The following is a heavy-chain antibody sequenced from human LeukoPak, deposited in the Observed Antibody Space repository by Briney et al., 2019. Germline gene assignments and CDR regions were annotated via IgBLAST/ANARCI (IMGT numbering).Heavy chain of an antibody. CDR2: ISAYNGNT. J-gene: IGHJ5*02. V-gene: IGHV1-18*04. D-gene: IGHD6-13*01. CDR1: GYTFTSYG. Sequence: ASVKVSCKASGYTFTSYGISWVRQAPGQGLEWMGWISAYNGNTNYAQKLQGRVTMTTDTSTSTAYMELRSLRSDDTAVYYCARVYGSSWYSEYDNCFDPWGQGTLVTVSS. CDR3: ARVYGSSWYSEYDNCFDP.